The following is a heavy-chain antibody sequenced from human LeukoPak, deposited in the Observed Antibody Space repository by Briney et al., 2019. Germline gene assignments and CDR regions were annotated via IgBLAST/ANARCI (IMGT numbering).Heavy chain of an antibody. CDR2: INPSGGST. Sequence: ASVKVSCKASGYTFTSYYMHWVRQAPGQGLEWMGIINPSGGSTSYAQKFQGRVTMTRDTSTSTVYMELSSLRSEDTAVYYCARSDSSGYYYVSFNDAFDIWGQGTMVTVSS. D-gene: IGHD3-22*01. CDR3: ARSDSSGYYYVSFNDAFDI. V-gene: IGHV1-46*01. J-gene: IGHJ3*02. CDR1: GYTFTSYY.